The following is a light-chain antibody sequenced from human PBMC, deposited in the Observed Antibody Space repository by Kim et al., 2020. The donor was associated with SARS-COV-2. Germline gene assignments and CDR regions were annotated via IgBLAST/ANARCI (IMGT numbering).Light chain of an antibody. J-gene: IGKJ1*01. CDR1: QSIHIW. CDR3: QQYDVHPET. Sequence: DIQLTQSPSTLSASVGDRVTISCRASQSIHIWLAWFQQKPGKAPRVLMYKASALESGVPSRFIGSGSGTEFTLTISSLQPDDSATYYCQQYDVHPETFGQGTKV. V-gene: IGKV1-5*03. CDR2: KAS.